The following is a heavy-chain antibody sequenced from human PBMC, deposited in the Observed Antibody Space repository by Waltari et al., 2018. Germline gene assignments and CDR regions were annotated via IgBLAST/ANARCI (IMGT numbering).Heavy chain of an antibody. CDR1: GGSFSGYY. V-gene: IGHV4-34*01. CDR2: IDKYGKS. J-gene: IGHJ4*02. CDR3: ARRGGGPYPFYFDY. Sequence: QVQLQQWGAGLLKPSETLSFNCAVYGGSFSGYYWTWIRQPPGKGLEWIGEIDKYGKSNNTPALKSRVTISTAESTNQFSLKLTAGTAADTAVYFCARRGGGPYPFYFDYWGQGTLVTVSS. D-gene: IGHD2-15*01.